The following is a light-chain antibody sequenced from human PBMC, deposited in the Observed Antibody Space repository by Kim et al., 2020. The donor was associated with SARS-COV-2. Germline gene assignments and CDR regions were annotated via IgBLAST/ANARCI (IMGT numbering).Light chain of an antibody. CDR1: QSVTSSY. J-gene: IGKJ4*01. Sequence: SQGERPTLSCRASQSVTSSYLAWYQQKPGQAPRLLIYCASSRATGIPERFRGSGSGTDFTLTISRLEPEDFAVYYCQQYGSSPLTFGGGTKVDIK. CDR3: QQYGSSPLT. V-gene: IGKV3-20*01. CDR2: CAS.